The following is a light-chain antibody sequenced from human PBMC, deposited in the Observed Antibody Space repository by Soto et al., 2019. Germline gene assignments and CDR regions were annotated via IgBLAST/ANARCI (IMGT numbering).Light chain of an antibody. CDR2: RTS. J-gene: IGKJ1*01. V-gene: IGKV3-20*01. Sequence: EVVLTQSPGALSLSPGESASLSCRASQTVHSGHLAWYQHKPGQAPTLLIYRTSTRATGIPGRFSGSASGKDFPLTISRLEPEDSAVYYCQQYGNLPGTFGPGTKVEI. CDR1: QTVHSGH. CDR3: QQYGNLPGT.